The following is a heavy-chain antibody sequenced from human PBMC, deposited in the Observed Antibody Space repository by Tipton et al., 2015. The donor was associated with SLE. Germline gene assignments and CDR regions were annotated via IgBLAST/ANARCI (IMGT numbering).Heavy chain of an antibody. D-gene: IGHD3/OR15-3a*01. CDR3: AFQAFGPVVYYYMDV. V-gene: IGHV3-30*04. CDR1: GFTFSSYA. J-gene: IGHJ6*03. Sequence: QLVQSGGGVVQPGRSLRLSCAASGFTFSSYAMHWVRQAPGKGLEWVAVISYDGSNKYYADSVKGRFTISRDNSKNTLYLQMNSLRAEDTAVYYCAFQAFGPVVYYYMDVWGKGTTVTVSS. CDR2: ISYDGSNK.